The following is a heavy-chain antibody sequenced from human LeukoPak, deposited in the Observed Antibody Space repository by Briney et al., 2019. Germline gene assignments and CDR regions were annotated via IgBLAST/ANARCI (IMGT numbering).Heavy chain of an antibody. CDR1: GGSISSGSYY. CDR2: IYTSGST. V-gene: IGHV4-61*02. Sequence: SQTLSLTCTVSGGSISSGSYYWSWIRQPAGKGLEWIGRIYTSGSTNYNPSLKSRVTMSVDTSKNQFSLKLSSVTAADTAVYYCARDRFVGTPASFDIWGQGTMVTVSS. J-gene: IGHJ3*02. CDR3: ARDRFVGTPASFDI. D-gene: IGHD3-10*01.